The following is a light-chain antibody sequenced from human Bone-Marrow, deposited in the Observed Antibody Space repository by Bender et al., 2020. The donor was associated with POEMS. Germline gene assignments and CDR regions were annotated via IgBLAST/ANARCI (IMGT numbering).Light chain of an antibody. Sequence: QSVLPQPPSASGTPGQRVTISCSGGSSNIGAHAVNWYQPLPGTAPKLRIYSSHRRPSEVPDRFSGSRSGRSASLAISGLQSEDEADYYCAVWEDSLNGWVFGGGTKLTVL. CDR1: SSNIGAHA. J-gene: IGLJ3*02. V-gene: IGLV1-44*01. CDR3: AVWEDSLNGWV. CDR2: SSH.